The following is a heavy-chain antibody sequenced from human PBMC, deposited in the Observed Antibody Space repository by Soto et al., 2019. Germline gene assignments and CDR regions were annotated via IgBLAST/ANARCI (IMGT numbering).Heavy chain of an antibody. Sequence: GGSLRLSCAASGFTFSSYGMHWVRQAPGKGLEWVAVIWYDGSNKYYADSVKGRFTISRDNSKNTLYLQMNSLRAEDTAVYYCARGSLWSSWYLYYFDYWGQGTLVTVSS. CDR2: IWYDGSNK. V-gene: IGHV3-33*01. J-gene: IGHJ4*02. CDR1: GFTFSSYG. D-gene: IGHD6-13*01. CDR3: ARGSLWSSWYLYYFDY.